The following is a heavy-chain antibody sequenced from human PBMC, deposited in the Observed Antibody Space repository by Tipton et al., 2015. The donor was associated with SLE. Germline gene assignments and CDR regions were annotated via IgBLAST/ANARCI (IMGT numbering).Heavy chain of an antibody. CDR3: VRKPDGRNWFDP. D-gene: IGHD1-14*01. J-gene: IGHJ5*02. CDR2: LDDSGNT. Sequence: TLSLTCIVSGDSLSSSYWSWIRQPPGKGLEWIGSLDDSGNTNYNPSLRSRVTMSIDTSKSQFSLKLSSVTAADTAVYYCVRKPDGRNWFDPWGQGTLVIVSS. V-gene: IGHV4-59*08. CDR1: GDSLSSSY.